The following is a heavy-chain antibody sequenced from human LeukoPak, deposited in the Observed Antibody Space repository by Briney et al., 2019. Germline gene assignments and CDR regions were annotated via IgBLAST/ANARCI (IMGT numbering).Heavy chain of an antibody. Sequence: GESLKISCKGSGYSLTSYWISWVRQMPGKGLEWMGRIDPSDSYTNYSPSFQGHVTISADKSLRTAYLQWSSLKASDTAMYYCARHAAGYSYGFLDYWGQGTLVTVSS. J-gene: IGHJ4*02. CDR2: IDPSDSYT. CDR3: ARHAAGYSYGFLDY. V-gene: IGHV5-10-1*01. CDR1: GYSLTSYW. D-gene: IGHD5-18*01.